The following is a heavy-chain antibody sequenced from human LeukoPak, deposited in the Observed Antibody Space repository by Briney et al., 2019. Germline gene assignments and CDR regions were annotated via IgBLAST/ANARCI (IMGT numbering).Heavy chain of an antibody. Sequence: SETLSLTCTVSGGSISSHYWSWIRQPPGKGLEWIGYIYYSGSTNYNPSLKGRVTISVDTSKNQFSLKLSSVTAADTAVYYCARDVYSSQFGYYYYYTDVWGKGTTVTVSS. CDR2: IYYSGST. CDR1: GGSISSHY. D-gene: IGHD6-13*01. J-gene: IGHJ6*03. CDR3: ARDVYSSQFGYYYYYTDV. V-gene: IGHV4-59*11.